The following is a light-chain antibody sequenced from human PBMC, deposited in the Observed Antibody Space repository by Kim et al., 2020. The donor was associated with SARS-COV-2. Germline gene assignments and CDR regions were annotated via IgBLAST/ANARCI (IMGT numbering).Light chain of an antibody. V-gene: IGKV3-11*01. CDR1: QRISVD. J-gene: IGKJ4*01. CDR2: DAS. Sequence: PVESATLSCRASQRISVDVGWYQHIPGQAPRRLIYDASNRATGIPDRFSGSGSGTDFTLTISRLEPEDFAIYYCQQRNNWPPAVTFGGGTKVDIK. CDR3: QQRNNWPPAVT.